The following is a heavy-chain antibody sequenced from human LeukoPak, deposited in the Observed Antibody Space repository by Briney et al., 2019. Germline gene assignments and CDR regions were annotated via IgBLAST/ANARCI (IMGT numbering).Heavy chain of an antibody. CDR1: GFTFRSYW. J-gene: IGHJ4*02. CDR2: INQGGSVK. Sequence: GGSLRLSCAASGFTFRSYWMSWVRQAPGKGLEWVANINQGGSVKYYVDSVKGRFTISRDDAKNSLYVQMNSLRDEDTAVYYCAGVGYGGWNLEYWGQGTLVTVSS. CDR3: AGVGYGGWNLEY. V-gene: IGHV3-7*01. D-gene: IGHD6-19*01.